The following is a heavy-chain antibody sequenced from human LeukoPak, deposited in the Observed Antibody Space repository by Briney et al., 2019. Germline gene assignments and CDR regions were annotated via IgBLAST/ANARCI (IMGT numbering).Heavy chain of an antibody. D-gene: IGHD3-22*01. CDR3: ARGQEDYYDSSGYLFDY. Sequence: ASVMVSCKASVGTFSGFSISWVRQAPGQGLEWMGGIIPIFGTANYAQKFQGRVTITADESTSTAYMELSSLRSEDTAVYYCARGQEDYYDSSGYLFDYWGQGTLVTVSS. CDR1: VGTFSGFS. CDR2: IIPIFGTA. J-gene: IGHJ4*02. V-gene: IGHV1-69*13.